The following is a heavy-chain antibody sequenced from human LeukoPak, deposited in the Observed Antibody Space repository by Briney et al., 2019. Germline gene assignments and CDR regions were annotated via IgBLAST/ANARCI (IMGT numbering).Heavy chain of an antibody. V-gene: IGHV3-23*01. CDR3: AKDQIVGLLDY. CDR2: ISGSDGNT. Sequence: GGSLRLSCAASGFTFSTYAMTWVRQAPGKGLGWVSTISGSDGNTYYADSVKGRCTISRDNSKNTLYLQMNSLGAEDTAVYYCAKDQIVGLLDYWGQGTLVTVSS. J-gene: IGHJ4*02. D-gene: IGHD1-26*01. CDR1: GFTFSTYA.